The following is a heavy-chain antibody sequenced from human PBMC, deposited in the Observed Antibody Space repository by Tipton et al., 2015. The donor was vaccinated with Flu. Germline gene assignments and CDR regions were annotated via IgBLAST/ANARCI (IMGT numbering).Heavy chain of an antibody. D-gene: IGHD2-15*01. CDR3: VRLQCSDGTCYPDL. Sequence: VQLVQSGAEVKKPGDSLKISCQGFGYRFSKSWIGWVRQMPEGLEWMGIIYPGDSDTRYNPPFQGQVSISADKSFYTAYIQWSGLKASDTAMYYCVRLQCSDGTCYPDLWGQGTLVTVSS. CDR2: IYPGDSDT. CDR1: GYRFSKSW. V-gene: IGHV5-51*03. J-gene: IGHJ4*02.